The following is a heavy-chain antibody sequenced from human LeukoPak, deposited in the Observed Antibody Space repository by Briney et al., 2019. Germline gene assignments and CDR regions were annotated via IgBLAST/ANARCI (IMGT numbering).Heavy chain of an antibody. J-gene: IGHJ4*02. D-gene: IGHD3-22*01. CDR1: GYSISSGYY. CDR2: IHHTGST. Sequence: SETLSLTCAVSGYSISSGYYWGGIRQSPGKGLEWIGNIHHTGSTYYNPSLKSRVTVSVDTSNNQFSLELSSVTAADTAVYYCAGDGGGYFDTRAYPWDYWGQGALVTVSS. V-gene: IGHV4-38-2*02. CDR3: AGDGGGYFDTRAYPWDY.